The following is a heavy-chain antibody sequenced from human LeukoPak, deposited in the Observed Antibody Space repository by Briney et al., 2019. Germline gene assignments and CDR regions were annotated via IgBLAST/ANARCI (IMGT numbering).Heavy chain of an antibody. CDR1: GYTFTGYY. CDR2: INPNSGGT. D-gene: IGHD3-3*01. V-gene: IGHV1-2*02. CDR3: ARVYDFWSGYYPTEYFDY. Sequence: GASVKVSCKASGYTFTGYYMHWVRQAPGQGLEWMGWINPNSGGTNYAQKFQGRVTMTRDTSISTAYKELSRLRSDDTAVYYCARVYDFWSGYYPTEYFDYWGQGTLVTVSS. J-gene: IGHJ4*02.